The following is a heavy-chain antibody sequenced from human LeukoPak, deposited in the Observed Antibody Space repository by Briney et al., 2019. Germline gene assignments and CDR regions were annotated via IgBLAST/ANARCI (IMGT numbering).Heavy chain of an antibody. CDR1: GGTFSSYA. CDR3: ARDDGYYYYYYMDV. CDR2: IIPIFGTA. J-gene: IGHJ6*03. V-gene: IGHV1-69*05. Sequence: SVKVSCKASGGTFSSYAISWVRQAPGQGLEWMGRIIPIFGTANYAQKFQGRVQLTTDESTSTAYMELSSLRSEDTAVYYCARDDGYYYYYYMDVWGKGTTVTVSS.